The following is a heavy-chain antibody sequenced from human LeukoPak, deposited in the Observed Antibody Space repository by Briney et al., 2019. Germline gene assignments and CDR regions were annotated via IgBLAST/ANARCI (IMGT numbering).Heavy chain of an antibody. J-gene: IGHJ6*03. CDR1: GGTFSSYA. CDR3: ARGGRYRSSPSWFYYYYYMDV. D-gene: IGHD6-6*01. V-gene: IGHV1-69*05. CDR2: IIPILGTA. Sequence: ASVKVSCKASGGTFSSYAISWVRQAPGQGLEWMGGIIPILGTAKSAQKFQGRVTITTDQSTRTAYMELSSLISEDTAVYDCARGGRYRSSPSWFYYYYYMDVWGKGTTVTVSS.